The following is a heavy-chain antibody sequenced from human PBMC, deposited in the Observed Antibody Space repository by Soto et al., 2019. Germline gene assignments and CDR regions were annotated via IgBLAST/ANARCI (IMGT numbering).Heavy chain of an antibody. CDR2: ISAYNGNT. CDR3: ARDTRIGPPFDY. V-gene: IGHV1-18*04. CDR1: GYTFTSYG. D-gene: IGHD2-15*01. J-gene: IGHJ4*02. Sequence: ASVKVSFKASGYTFTSYGISWVRQAPGQGLEWMGWISAYNGNTNYAQKLQGRVTMTTDTSTSTAYMELRSLRSDDTAVYYCARDTRIGPPFDYWGQGTLVTVSS.